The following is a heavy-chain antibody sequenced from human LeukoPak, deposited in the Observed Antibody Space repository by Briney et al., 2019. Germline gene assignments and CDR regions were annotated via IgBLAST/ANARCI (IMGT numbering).Heavy chain of an antibody. D-gene: IGHD4-17*01. J-gene: IGHJ4*02. Sequence: PSETLSLTCTVSGGSISSSRYYWGWIRQPPGKGLEWIGYIYYSGSTNYNPSLKSRVTISVDTSKNQFSLKLSSVTAADTAVYYCASAHYGDYEGFANLNFWGQGTLVTVSS. CDR3: ASAHYGDYEGFANLNF. CDR2: IYYSGST. CDR1: GGSISSSRYY. V-gene: IGHV4-61*05.